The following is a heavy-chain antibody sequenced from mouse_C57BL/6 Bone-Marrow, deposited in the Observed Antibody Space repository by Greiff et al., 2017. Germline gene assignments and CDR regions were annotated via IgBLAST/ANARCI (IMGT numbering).Heavy chain of an antibody. CDR1: GYAFSSYW. CDR3: ASLLITTMDY. D-gene: IGHD1-1*01. J-gene: IGHJ4*01. Sequence: VQGVESGAELVKPGASVKISCKASGYAFSSYWMNWVKQRPGKGLEWIGQIYPGDGDTNYNGKFKGKATLTADKSSSTAYMQLSSLTSEDSAVYFCASLLITTMDYWGQGTSVTVSS. CDR2: IYPGDGDT. V-gene: IGHV1-80*01.